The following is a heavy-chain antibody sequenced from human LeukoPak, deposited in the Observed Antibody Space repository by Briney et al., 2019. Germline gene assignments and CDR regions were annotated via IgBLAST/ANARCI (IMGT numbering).Heavy chain of an antibody. Sequence: GSLRLSCAASGFTFSSSAMHWVRQAPGKGLEWVAVISYDGSDKYYADSVKGRFTISRDNSKNTLYVQMNSLRVEDTAVYYCARDPKQLTYFDYWGQGTLVTVSS. V-gene: IGHV3-30*04. CDR1: GFTFSSSA. J-gene: IGHJ4*02. CDR3: ARDPKQLTYFDY. CDR2: ISYDGSDK. D-gene: IGHD6-13*01.